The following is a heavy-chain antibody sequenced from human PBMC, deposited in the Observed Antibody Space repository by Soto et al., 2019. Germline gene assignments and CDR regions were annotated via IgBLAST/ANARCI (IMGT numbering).Heavy chain of an antibody. D-gene: IGHD6-13*01. CDR2: ISSSGSTI. J-gene: IGHJ6*02. CDR3: AKEVYSHSWYGYYYYYYGMDV. Sequence: HPGGSLRLSCAASGFTFSSYEMNWVRQAPGKGLEWVSYISSSGSTIYYADSVKGRFTISRDNAKNSLYLQMNSLRAEDTAVYYYAKEVYSHSWYGYYYYYYGMDVWGRGTTVTV. V-gene: IGHV3-48*03. CDR1: GFTFSSYE.